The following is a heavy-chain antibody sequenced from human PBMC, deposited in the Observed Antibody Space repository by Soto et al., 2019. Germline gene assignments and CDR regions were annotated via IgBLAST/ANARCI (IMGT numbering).Heavy chain of an antibody. V-gene: IGHV4-34*01. Sequence: SETLSLTCAVYGGSFSGYYWSWIRQPPGKGLEWIGEINHSGSTNYNPSLKSRVTISVDTSKNQFSLKLSSVTAADTAVYYCARGRKGSSGWTCGGDYYDYMDVWGKGTTVTVSS. CDR2: INHSGST. D-gene: IGHD6-19*01. CDR3: ARGRKGSSGWTCGGDYYDYMDV. CDR1: GGSFSGYY. J-gene: IGHJ6*03.